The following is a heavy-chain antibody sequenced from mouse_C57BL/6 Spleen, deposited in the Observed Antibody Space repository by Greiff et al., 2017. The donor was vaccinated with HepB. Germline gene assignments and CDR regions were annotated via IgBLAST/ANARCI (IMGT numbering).Heavy chain of an antibody. V-gene: IGHV2-2*01. CDR1: GFSFTSYG. CDR3: DRKLRRDYAMDY. Sequence: VQLQQSGPGLVQPSQSLSITCTVSGFSFTSYGVHWVRQSPGKGLEWLGVIWSGGSTDYYAAFISRLSISKDNSKSQVFFNMNSLQTDETAVYYCDRKLRRDYAMDYWGQGTSVTVSS. J-gene: IGHJ4*01. CDR2: IWSGGST.